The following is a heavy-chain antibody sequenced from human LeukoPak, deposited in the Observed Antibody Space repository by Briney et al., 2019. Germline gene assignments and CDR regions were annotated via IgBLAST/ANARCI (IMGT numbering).Heavy chain of an antibody. D-gene: IGHD6-19*01. Sequence: QPGGSLRLSCAASGITFSSYGMSWVRQAPGKGLEWVSSISSTGGTTYYADSVKGRFTISRDNAKNSLYLQMNSLRAEDTAVYYCARRYPYSSGPATYYYYYYYMDVWGKGTTVTVSS. CDR3: ARRYPYSSGPATYYYYYYYMDV. CDR2: ISSTGGTT. V-gene: IGHV3-48*01. CDR1: GITFSSYG. J-gene: IGHJ6*03.